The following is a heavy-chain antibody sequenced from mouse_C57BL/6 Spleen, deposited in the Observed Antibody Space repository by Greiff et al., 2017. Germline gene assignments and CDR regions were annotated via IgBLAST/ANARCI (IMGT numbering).Heavy chain of an antibody. D-gene: IGHD2-1*01. J-gene: IGHJ1*03. CDR2: IDPNSGGT. CDR3: ARFGNYDWYFDV. V-gene: IGHV1-72*01. Sequence: VKLQQPGAELVKPGASVKLSCKASGYTFTSYWMHWVKQRPGRGLEWIGRIDPNSGGTKYNEKFKSKATLTVDKPSSTAYMQLSSLTSEDSAVYYCARFGNYDWYFDVWGTGTTVTVSS. CDR1: GYTFTSYW.